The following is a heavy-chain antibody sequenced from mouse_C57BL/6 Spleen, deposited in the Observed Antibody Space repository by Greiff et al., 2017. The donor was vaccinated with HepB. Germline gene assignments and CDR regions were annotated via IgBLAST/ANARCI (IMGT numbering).Heavy chain of an antibody. J-gene: IGHJ1*03. CDR3: ARNRGSVYYGSSPHWYFDV. CDR2: IYPGDGDT. Sequence: QVHVKQSGPELVKPGASVKISCKASGYAFSSSWMNWVKQRPGKGLEWIGRIYPGDGDTNYNGKFKGKATLTADKSSSTAYMQLSSLTSEDSAVYFGARNRGSVYYGSSPHWYFDVWGTGTTVTVSS. V-gene: IGHV1-82*01. D-gene: IGHD1-1*01. CDR1: GYAFSSSW.